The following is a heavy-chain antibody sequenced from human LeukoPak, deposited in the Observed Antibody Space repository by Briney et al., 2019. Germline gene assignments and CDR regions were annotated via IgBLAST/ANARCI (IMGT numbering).Heavy chain of an antibody. CDR1: GFTFSSYG. D-gene: IGHD5-18*01. Sequence: GGSLRLSCAASGFTFSSYGMHWVRQAPGKGLEWVAFIRYDGSNKYYADSVKGRFTISRDNSKNTLCLQMNSLRAEDTAVYYCAKDVLYSSYYYMDVWGKGTTVTISS. V-gene: IGHV3-30*02. CDR2: IRYDGSNK. J-gene: IGHJ6*03. CDR3: AKDVLYSSYYYMDV.